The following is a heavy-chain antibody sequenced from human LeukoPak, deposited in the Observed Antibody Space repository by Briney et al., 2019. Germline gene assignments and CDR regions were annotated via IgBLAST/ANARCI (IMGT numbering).Heavy chain of an antibody. CDR1: GFTFSSYE. J-gene: IGHJ6*02. D-gene: IGHD5-12*01. Sequence: GGSLRLSCAASGFTFSSYEMNWVRQAPGKGLEWVSYISSSGSTIYYADSVKGRFTISRDNAKNSLYLQMNSLRAEDTAVYYCARVRGGYEYYYYGMDVWGQGTTVTVSS. V-gene: IGHV3-48*03. CDR2: ISSSGSTI. CDR3: ARVRGGYEYYYYGMDV.